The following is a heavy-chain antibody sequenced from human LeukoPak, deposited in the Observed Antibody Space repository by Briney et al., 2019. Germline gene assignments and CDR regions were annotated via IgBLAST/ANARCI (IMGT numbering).Heavy chain of an antibody. D-gene: IGHD3-3*01. V-gene: IGHV3-7*03. Sequence: GGSLRLSCVASGFTFGKYWMSWVRQAPGKGLEWVANIKLDRSEKNYVDSVKGRFTISRDNTKNSLYLQMNSLRVGDTAVFYCARDQYDTWSRRGNFDSWGQGTLVIVSS. CDR1: GFTFGKYW. CDR3: ARDQYDTWSRRGNFDS. J-gene: IGHJ4*02. CDR2: IKLDRSEK.